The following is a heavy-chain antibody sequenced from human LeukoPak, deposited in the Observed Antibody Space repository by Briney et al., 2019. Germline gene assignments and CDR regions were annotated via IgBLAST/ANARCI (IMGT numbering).Heavy chain of an antibody. D-gene: IGHD3-22*01. V-gene: IGHV4-39*07. CDR1: GGSITSSSYY. CDR2: IYYSGST. CDR3: ARVMIIVANVFDV. J-gene: IGHJ3*01. Sequence: PSETLSLTCTVSGGSITSSSYYWGWIRQPPGKGLEWIGSIYYSGSTYYNPSLKSRVIISVDTSKNQFSLKLSSMTAADTAVYYCARVMIIVANVFDVWGRGTMVTVSS.